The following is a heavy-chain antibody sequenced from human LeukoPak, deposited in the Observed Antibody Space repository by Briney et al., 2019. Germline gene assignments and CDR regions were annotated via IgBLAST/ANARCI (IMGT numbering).Heavy chain of an antibody. V-gene: IGHV3-53*01. Sequence: GGSLRLSCAASGFTFSSYAMSWVRQAPGKGLEWVSVIYSGGSTYYADSVKGRFTISRDNSKNTLYLQMNSLRAEDTAVYYCARYYYYYMDVWGKGTTVTISS. J-gene: IGHJ6*03. CDR1: GFTFSSYA. CDR3: ARYYYYYMDV. CDR2: IYSGGST.